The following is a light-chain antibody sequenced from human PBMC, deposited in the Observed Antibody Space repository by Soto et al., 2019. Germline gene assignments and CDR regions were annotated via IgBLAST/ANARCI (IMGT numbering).Light chain of an antibody. V-gene: IGKV3-11*01. CDR3: QQRSNWPIT. CDR1: QTINNN. CDR2: GAF. J-gene: IGKJ5*01. Sequence: VMTQAPATLSVAPGERATLSCRASQTINNNVAWYQLKDGQVPRLLIYGAFNRATGIPDRFSGGGSGTDFTLTITRLEPEDFAVYYCQQRSNWPITFGQGTRLEIK.